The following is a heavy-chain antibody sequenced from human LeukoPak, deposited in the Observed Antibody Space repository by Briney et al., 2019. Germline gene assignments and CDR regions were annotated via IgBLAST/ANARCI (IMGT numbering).Heavy chain of an antibody. J-gene: IGHJ5*02. CDR2: IYYSGST. CDR3: ARDGGYCSSISCQGWFDP. D-gene: IGHD2-2*01. CDR1: GGSISSYY. V-gene: IGHV4-59*01. Sequence: SETLSLTCTVSGGSISSYYWSWIRQPPGKGLEWIGYIYYSGSTNYNPSLKSRVTISVDTFKNQFSLKLSSVTAADTAVYYCARDGGYCSSISCQGWFDPWGQGTLVTVSS.